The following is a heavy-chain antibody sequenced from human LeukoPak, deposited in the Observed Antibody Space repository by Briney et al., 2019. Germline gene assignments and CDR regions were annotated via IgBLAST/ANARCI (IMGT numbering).Heavy chain of an antibody. D-gene: IGHD5-18*01. CDR1: GFTFSSYT. J-gene: IGHJ3*02. CDR3: AKGAGLHGYRGDI. Sequence: GGSLRLSCAASGFTFSSYTMSWVRQAPGKGLEWVSTITTSDGNTYYADSVKGRFTVSRDNSKNTLFLQMNSLRAEDTAVYYCAKGAGLHGYRGDIWGQGTMVTVSS. V-gene: IGHV3-23*01. CDR2: ITTSDGNT.